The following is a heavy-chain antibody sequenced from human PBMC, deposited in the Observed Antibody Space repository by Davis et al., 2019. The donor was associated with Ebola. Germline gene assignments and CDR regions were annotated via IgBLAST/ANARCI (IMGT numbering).Heavy chain of an antibody. CDR3: ARGGKYYYDSSGYYDNWFDP. CDR1: GGSISSYY. J-gene: IGHJ5*02. Sequence: MPSETLSLTCAVSGGSISSYYWSWIRQPPGKGLEWIGYIYYSGSTNYNPSLKSRVTISVDTSKNQFSLKLSSVTAADTAVYYCARGGKYYYDSSGYYDNWFDPWGQGTLVTVPS. CDR2: IYYSGST. V-gene: IGHV4-59*01. D-gene: IGHD3-22*01.